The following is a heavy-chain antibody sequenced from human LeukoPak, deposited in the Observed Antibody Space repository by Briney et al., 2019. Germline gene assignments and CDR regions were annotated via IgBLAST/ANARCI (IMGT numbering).Heavy chain of an antibody. CDR2: ISWNSGSI. D-gene: IGHD5-24*01. J-gene: IGHJ4*02. V-gene: IGHV3-9*01. Sequence: PGRSLRLSCAASGFTFDDYAMHWVRQAPGKGLEWVSGISWNSGSIGYADSVKGRFTISRDNAKNSLYLQMNSLRAEDTAVYYCASVEMATITYWGQGTLVTVSS. CDR1: GFTFDDYA. CDR3: ASVEMATITY.